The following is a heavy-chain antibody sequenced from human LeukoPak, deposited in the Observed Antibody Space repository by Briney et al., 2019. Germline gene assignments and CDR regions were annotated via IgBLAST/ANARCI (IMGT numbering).Heavy chain of an antibody. J-gene: IGHJ6*02. Sequence: PSETLSLTCTVSGGSISTYYWSWIRQPPGKGLELIGYIHYSGSTTYNPSLKSRVTISVDTSKNQFSLKLSSVTAADTAVYYCARLNMDVWGQGTTVTVSS. CDR3: ARLNMDV. CDR1: GGSISTYY. CDR2: IHYSGST. V-gene: IGHV4-59*01.